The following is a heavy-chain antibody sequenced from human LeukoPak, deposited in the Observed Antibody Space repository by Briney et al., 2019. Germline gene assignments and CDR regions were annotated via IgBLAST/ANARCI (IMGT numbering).Heavy chain of an antibody. CDR2: INSDGSST. J-gene: IGHJ4*02. V-gene: IGHV3-74*01. D-gene: IGHD2-2*01. Sequence: SGGSLRLSCAASGFTFSSYWMHWVRQAPGNGLLWVSRINSDGSSTSYADSVKGRFTISRDNSKNTLYLQMNSLRAEDTAVYYCARGCSSTSCYDGAGYFEYWGEGTLVTVSS. CDR3: ARGCSSTSCYDGAGYFEY. CDR1: GFTFSSYW.